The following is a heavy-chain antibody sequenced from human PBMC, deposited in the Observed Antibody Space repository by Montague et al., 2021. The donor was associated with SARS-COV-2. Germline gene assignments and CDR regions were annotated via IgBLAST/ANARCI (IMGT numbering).Heavy chain of an antibody. D-gene: IGHD5-24*01. Sequence: TLSLTCTVSGGSISSSSYYWGWIRQPPGKGLEWIGSIYYSGSTYYNPSLKSRVTISVDTSKNQFSLKLSSVTAADTAVYYCAGEMATVVNYYYYGMDVWGQGTTVTVSS. J-gene: IGHJ6*02. V-gene: IGHV4-39*02. CDR2: IYYSGST. CDR3: AGEMATVVNYYYYGMDV. CDR1: GGSISSSSYY.